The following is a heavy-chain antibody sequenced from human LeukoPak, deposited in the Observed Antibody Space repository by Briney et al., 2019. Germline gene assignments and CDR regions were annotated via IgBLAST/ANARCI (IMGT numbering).Heavy chain of an antibody. CDR2: ISYDGSNK. J-gene: IGHJ4*02. CDR1: GFAFSTYA. V-gene: IGHV3-30*04. CDR3: AKDLRYCGFDY. Sequence: GRSLRLPCAASGFAFSTYAMHWVRQAPGKGLEWVAVISYDGSNKYYADSVKGRFTISRDNSKNTLYLQMNSLRAEDTAVYYCAKDLRYCGFDYWGQGTLVTVSS. D-gene: IGHD2-8*02.